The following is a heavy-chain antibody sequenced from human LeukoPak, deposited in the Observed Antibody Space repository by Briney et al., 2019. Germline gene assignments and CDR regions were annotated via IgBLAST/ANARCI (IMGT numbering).Heavy chain of an antibody. D-gene: IGHD1-1*01. CDR1: GDSISSSSYY. CDR3: ARVGRWNEAWFDP. J-gene: IGHJ5*02. CDR2: IYYSGNT. V-gene: IGHV4-39*07. Sequence: SETLSLTCTVSGDSISSSSYYWGWIRQPPGKGLEWIGSIYYSGNTYYNPSLKSRVTISVDTSKNQFSLKLSSVTAADTAVYYCARVGRWNEAWFDPWGQGTLVTVSS.